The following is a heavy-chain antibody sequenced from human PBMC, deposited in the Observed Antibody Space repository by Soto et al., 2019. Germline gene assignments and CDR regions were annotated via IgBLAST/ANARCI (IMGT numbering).Heavy chain of an antibody. Sequence: QLQLQESGPGLLKPSETLSLTCTVSGGSISSNNYYWGWVRQPPGKGLEWIGSIYESGSTYYNPSLKSRVTISVDTSKNQFSLKLSSVTAADTAVYYCASLYCSGGSCLDYWGQGTLVTVSS. J-gene: IGHJ4*02. CDR1: GGSISSNNYY. V-gene: IGHV4-39*01. D-gene: IGHD2-15*01. CDR2: IYESGST. CDR3: ASLYCSGGSCLDY.